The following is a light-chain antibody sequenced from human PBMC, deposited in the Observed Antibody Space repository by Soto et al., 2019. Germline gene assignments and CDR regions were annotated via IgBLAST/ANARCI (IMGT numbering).Light chain of an antibody. CDR1: QSISAW. CDR2: DVS. V-gene: IGKV1-5*01. J-gene: IGKJ1*01. CDR3: QQYHRYST. Sequence: DIQMTQSPSTLSASVGDRVTITCRASQSISAWLAWYQQKPGKAPNLLIYDVSTLDSGVPSRFSGSASGTEFTLTISSLESDDFANYYCQQYHRYSTFGQGTKVDIK.